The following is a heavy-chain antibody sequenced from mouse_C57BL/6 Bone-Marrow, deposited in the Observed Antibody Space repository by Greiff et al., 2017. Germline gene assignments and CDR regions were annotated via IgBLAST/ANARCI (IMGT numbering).Heavy chain of an antibody. CDR2: IWWDDDK. J-gene: IGHJ2*01. D-gene: IGHD1-1*01. Sequence: LQQSGPGLLQPSQTLSLTCSFSGFSLSTFGMGVGWIRQPSGTGLEWLAHIWWDDDKYYNPALKSRLTISKDTSKNQVLLNLADVDTADTATYCCARIKIIITSVVSDDWCQGTTLTVSS. CDR1: GFSLSTFGMG. V-gene: IGHV8-8*01. CDR3: ARIKIIITSVVSDD.